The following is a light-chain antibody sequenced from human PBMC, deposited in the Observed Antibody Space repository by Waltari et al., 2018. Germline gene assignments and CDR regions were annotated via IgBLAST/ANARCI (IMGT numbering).Light chain of an antibody. CDR2: EVK. J-gene: IGLJ2*01. V-gene: IGLV2-23*02. CDR1: SRDVGGYNF. Sequence: QSALTQPASVSGSPGQSITIPCTGSSRDVGGYNFVSWYQRHHDKVPQLIIYEVKKRPAGVLDRFAGSNSGNMASLTISGLQGGDEADYFGCSDDGGGVLFGGGTQLTVL. CDR3: CSDDGGGVL.